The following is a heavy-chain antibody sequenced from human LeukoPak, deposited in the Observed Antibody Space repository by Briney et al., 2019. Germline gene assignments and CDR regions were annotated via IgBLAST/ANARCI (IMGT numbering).Heavy chain of an antibody. CDR2: TRNKANSYTT. V-gene: IGHV3-72*01. D-gene: IGHD3-22*01. Sequence: GGSLRLSXAASGFTFSDHYMDWVRQAPGKGLEWVGRTRNKANSYTTEYAASVKGRFTISRDDSKNSLYLQMNSLKTEDTAVYYCARASSGYGNWGQGTLVTVSS. J-gene: IGHJ4*02. CDR3: ARASSGYGN. CDR1: GFTFSDHY.